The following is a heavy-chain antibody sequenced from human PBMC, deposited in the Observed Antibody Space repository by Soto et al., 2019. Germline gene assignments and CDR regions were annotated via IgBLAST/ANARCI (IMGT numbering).Heavy chain of an antibody. CDR3: ARRGIMTTDYYYGMDV. Sequence: RGSLLLACASSVFTFSIYAMRWVGQAPGKGLDLVAVISYDGSNKYYADSVKGRFTISRDNSKNTLYLQMNSLRAEDTAVYYCARRGIMTTDYYYGMDVWGQGTTVTVSS. CDR1: VFTFSIYA. J-gene: IGHJ6*01. CDR2: ISYDGSNK. V-gene: IGHV3-30-3*01. D-gene: IGHD4-4*01.